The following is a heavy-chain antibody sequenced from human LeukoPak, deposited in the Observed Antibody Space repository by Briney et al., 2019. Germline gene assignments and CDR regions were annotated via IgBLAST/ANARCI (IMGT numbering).Heavy chain of an antibody. J-gene: IGHJ3*02. Sequence: ASMKVSCKASGYTFTGYYMHWVRQAPGQGLEWMGWINPNSGGTNYAQKFQGWVTMTRDTSISTAYMELSRLRSDDTAVYYCARELDYYGSGSSDAFDIWGQGTMVTVSS. D-gene: IGHD3-10*01. CDR3: ARELDYYGSGSSDAFDI. CDR2: INPNSGGT. V-gene: IGHV1-2*04. CDR1: GYTFTGYY.